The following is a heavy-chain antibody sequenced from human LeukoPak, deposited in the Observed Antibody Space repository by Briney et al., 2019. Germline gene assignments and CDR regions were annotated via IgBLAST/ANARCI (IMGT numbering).Heavy chain of an antibody. CDR2: ISGSGGST. CDR3: AKDGGVMTTNWFDP. D-gene: IGHD4-17*01. CDR1: GFTFSSYA. V-gene: IGHV3-23*01. J-gene: IGHJ5*02. Sequence: GGSLRVSCAASGFTFSSYAMSWVRQARGKGLEWVSAISGSGGSTYYADSVKGRFTISRDNSKNALYLQMNSLRAEDTAVYYCAKDGGVMTTNWFDPWGQGTLVTVSS.